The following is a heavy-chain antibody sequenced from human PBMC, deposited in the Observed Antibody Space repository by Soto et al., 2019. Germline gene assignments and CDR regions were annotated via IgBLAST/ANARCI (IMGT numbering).Heavy chain of an antibody. CDR1: GFTFTSYG. CDR2: ISYDGGLQ. V-gene: IGHV3-30*03. D-gene: IGHD5-18*01. Sequence: QAHLVESGGGVGQPGRSLRLSCAASGFTFTSYGMHWVRQAPGTRLEWVAVISYDGGLQHYADSVKGRFTISRDNSKNMVLLQMTSLRAEDTAVYYCVSDRGYGHASVPYSWGQGTLVSVSS. J-gene: IGHJ4*02. CDR3: VSDRGYGHASVPYS.